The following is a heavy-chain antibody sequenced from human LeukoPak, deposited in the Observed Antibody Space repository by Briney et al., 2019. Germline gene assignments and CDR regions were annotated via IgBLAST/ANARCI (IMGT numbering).Heavy chain of an antibody. CDR3: AKYSGSYYYPPNWDS. D-gene: IGHD1-26*01. CDR2: ISYDGSNK. Sequence: GRSLRLSCAASGFTFSSYGMHWVRQAPGKGLEWVAVISYDGSNKYYADSVKGRFTISRDNSKNTLYLQMNSLRAEDTAVYFCAKYSGSYYYPPNWDSWGQGTLVTASS. CDR1: GFTFSSYG. V-gene: IGHV3-30*18. J-gene: IGHJ4*02.